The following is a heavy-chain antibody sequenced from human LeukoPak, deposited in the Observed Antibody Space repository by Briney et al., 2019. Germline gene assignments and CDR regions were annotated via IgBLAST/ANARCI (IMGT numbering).Heavy chain of an antibody. V-gene: IGHV3-15*04. D-gene: IGHD3-10*01. Sequence: GGSLRLSCAASGFTFSSAWMTWVRQAPGKGLEWVGRIVQTSGGGTTEYAAPVKGRFTISRDDSTNTLYLQMNSLRAEDTAVYYCAKGGVRGVIWGNYYYYDGMDVWGQGTTVTVSS. CDR3: AKGGVRGVIWGNYYYYDGMDV. CDR1: GFTFSSAW. CDR2: IVQTSGGGTT. J-gene: IGHJ6*02.